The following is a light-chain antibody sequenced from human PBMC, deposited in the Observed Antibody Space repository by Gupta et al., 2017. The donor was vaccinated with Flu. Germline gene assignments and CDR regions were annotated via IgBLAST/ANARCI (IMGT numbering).Light chain of an antibody. CDR3: AVWDDSLNGHYV. Sequence: SALTQPPSASGSPGQRVSFSCSGSSSNIGSYTVDWYQQLPGTAPKLLIYDYTQRTSGVPDRFSGSKSGTSASLAISGLQSEDETDYYCAVWDDSLNGHYVFGSGTKVTVL. V-gene: IGLV1-44*01. J-gene: IGLJ1*01. CDR1: SSNIGSYT. CDR2: DYT.